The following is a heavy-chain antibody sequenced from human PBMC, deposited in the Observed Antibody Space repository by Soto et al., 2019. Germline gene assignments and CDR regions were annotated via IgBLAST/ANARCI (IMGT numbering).Heavy chain of an antibody. CDR2: ISYDGSNK. V-gene: IGHV3-30-3*01. CDR1: GFTFSSYA. CDR3: ARDHGYSSSWWWFDY. D-gene: IGHD6-13*01. Sequence: GGSLRLSCAASGFTFSSYAMHWVRQAPGKGLEWVAVISYDGSNKYYADSVKGRFTISRDNSKNTLYLQMNSLRAEDTAVYYCARDHGYSSSWWWFDYWGQGTLVTVSS. J-gene: IGHJ4*02.